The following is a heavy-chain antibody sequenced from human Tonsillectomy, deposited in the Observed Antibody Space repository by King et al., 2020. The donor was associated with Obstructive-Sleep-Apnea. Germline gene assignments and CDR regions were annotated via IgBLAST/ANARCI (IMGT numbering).Heavy chain of an antibody. J-gene: IGHJ4*02. V-gene: IGHV3-30-3*01. CDR3: AREDRVGATYFLDY. CDR2: IVYDGNNQ. CDR1: GFTFSTYS. D-gene: IGHD1-26*01. Sequence: VQLVEAGGGVVQPGRSLRLSCAASGFTFSTYSMHWVRPAPGKGLEWVAVIVYDGNNQYYADSVKGRFTISRANSKNTLLLQMNSLRSEDTAVYYCAREDRVGATYFLDYWGQGTLVTVSS.